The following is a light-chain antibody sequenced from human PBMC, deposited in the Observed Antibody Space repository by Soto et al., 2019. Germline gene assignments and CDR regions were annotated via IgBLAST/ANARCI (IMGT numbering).Light chain of an antibody. Sequence: EIVLTQSPATLSLSPGERATLSCRASQSVSSYFDWYQQKPGQAPRLLIYDASNRATGIPARFSGSGSGTDFPLTISSLEPEDFAVYYCQQRANFPLTFGQGTRVEIK. CDR3: QQRANFPLT. V-gene: IGKV3-11*01. CDR2: DAS. J-gene: IGKJ1*01. CDR1: QSVSSY.